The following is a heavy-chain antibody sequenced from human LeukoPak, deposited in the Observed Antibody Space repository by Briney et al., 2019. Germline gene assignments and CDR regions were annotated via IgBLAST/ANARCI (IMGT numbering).Heavy chain of an antibody. J-gene: IGHJ4*02. D-gene: IGHD3-16*01. Sequence: PGGSLRLSCAASGFTFSSYAMSWVRQAPGKGLEWVSGISVRGGSTSHADSVKGRFPISRDNSKNTLYPQMNRLRAEDTAVYYCAKAFGHKRGIWWNYRGRGTLVTVSS. V-gene: IGHV3-23*01. CDR3: AKAFGHKRGIWWNY. CDR1: GFTFSSYA. CDR2: ISVRGGST.